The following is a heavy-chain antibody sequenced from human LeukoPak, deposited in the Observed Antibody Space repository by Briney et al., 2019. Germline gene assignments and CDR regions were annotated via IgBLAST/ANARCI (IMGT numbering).Heavy chain of an antibody. CDR3: ARAVTSTEGY. J-gene: IGHJ4*02. CDR2: INQDGSGK. V-gene: IGHV3-7*03. CDR1: GFTFSTYW. D-gene: IGHD4-17*01. Sequence: GGSLRLSCAASGFTFSTYWMTWVRQAPGKRLEWVASINQDGSGKFYVDSVKGRFTISRDNAQKSLYLEMNSLRAEDTAFYYCARAVTSTEGYWGQGTLVTVSS.